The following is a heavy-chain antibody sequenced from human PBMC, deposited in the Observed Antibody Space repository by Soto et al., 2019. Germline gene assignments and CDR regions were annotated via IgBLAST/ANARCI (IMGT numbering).Heavy chain of an antibody. Sequence: EVQLLESGGGLVQPGGSLRLSCAASGFTFSRFAMSWVRQAPGKGLEWVSTLSGGDDSTYYADSVKDRFTISRDNSKNTLYLQLNSLRAEDTAVYYCAKKYHYGSGTYLYYFDYWGQGTLVTVSS. CDR3: AKKYHYGSGTYLYYFDY. J-gene: IGHJ4*02. CDR1: GFTFSRFA. CDR2: LSGGDDST. D-gene: IGHD3-10*01. V-gene: IGHV3-23*01.